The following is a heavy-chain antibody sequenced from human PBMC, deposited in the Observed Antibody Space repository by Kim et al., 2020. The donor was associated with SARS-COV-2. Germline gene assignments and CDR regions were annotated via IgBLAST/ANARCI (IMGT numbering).Heavy chain of an antibody. Sequence: SETLSLTCAVYGGSFSGYYWSWIRQPPGKGLEWIGEINHSGSTNYNPSLKSRVTISVDTSKNQFSLKLSSVTAADTAVYYCARLGGIADYWGQGTLVTVSS. CDR2: INHSGST. D-gene: IGHD6-13*01. V-gene: IGHV4-34*01. J-gene: IGHJ4*02. CDR1: GGSFSGYY. CDR3: ARLGGIADY.